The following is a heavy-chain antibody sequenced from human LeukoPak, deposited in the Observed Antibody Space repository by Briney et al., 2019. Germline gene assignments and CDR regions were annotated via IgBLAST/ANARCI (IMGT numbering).Heavy chain of an antibody. Sequence: SETLSLTCTVSGGSISSSSYYWGWIRQPPGKALEWIGSIYYSGSTYYNPSLKSRVTISVDTSKNHFSLKLSSVTAADTAVYYCARHNAGYNPHRYMDVWGKGTTVTVSS. CDR1: GGSISSSSYY. CDR2: IYYSGST. D-gene: IGHD5-24*01. V-gene: IGHV4-39*01. J-gene: IGHJ6*03. CDR3: ARHNAGYNPHRYMDV.